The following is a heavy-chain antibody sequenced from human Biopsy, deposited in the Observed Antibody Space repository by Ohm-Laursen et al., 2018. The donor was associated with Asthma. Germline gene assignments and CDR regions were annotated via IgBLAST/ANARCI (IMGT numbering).Heavy chain of an antibody. Sequence: SLRLSCAASGFIFTSYGMHWVRQAPGKGLEWVAVMSFDGRQTYYADSVKGRFTISRDNSKNTLYLQMNSLRAEDTAVYYCAKERYYDFWSGYPIWGQGTMVTVSS. CDR3: AKERYYDFWSGYPI. V-gene: IGHV3-30*18. J-gene: IGHJ3*02. CDR1: GFIFTSYG. D-gene: IGHD3-3*01. CDR2: MSFDGRQT.